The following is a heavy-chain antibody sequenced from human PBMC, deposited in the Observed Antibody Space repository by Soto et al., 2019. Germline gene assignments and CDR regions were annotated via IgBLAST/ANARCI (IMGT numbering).Heavy chain of an antibody. CDR3: AREEMGATSDYYYGMDV. CDR2: ISSSSSTI. D-gene: IGHD1-26*01. CDR1: GFTFSSYS. J-gene: IGHJ6*02. Sequence: GGSLRLSCAASGFTFSSYSMNWVRQAPGKGLEWVSYISSSSSTIYYADSVKGRYTISRDNAKNSLYLQMNSLRDEDTAVYYCAREEMGATSDYYYGMDVWGQGTTVTVSS. V-gene: IGHV3-48*02.